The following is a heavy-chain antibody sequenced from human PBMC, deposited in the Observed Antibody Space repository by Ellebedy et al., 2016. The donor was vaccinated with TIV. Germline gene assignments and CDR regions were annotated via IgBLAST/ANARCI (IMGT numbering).Heavy chain of an antibody. CDR3: ARKLTGYSSSWYRPFDY. CDR1: GGSISSYY. Sequence: SETLSLTCTVSGGSISSYYWSWIRQPPGKGLEWIGYIYYSGSTNYNPSLKSRVTISVDTSKNQFSLKLSSVTAADTAVYYCARKLTGYSSSWYRPFDYWGQGTLVTVSS. CDR2: IYYSGST. D-gene: IGHD6-13*01. V-gene: IGHV4-59*12. J-gene: IGHJ4*02.